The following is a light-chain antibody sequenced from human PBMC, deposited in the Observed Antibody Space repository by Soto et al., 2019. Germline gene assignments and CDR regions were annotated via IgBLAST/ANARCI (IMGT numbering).Light chain of an antibody. Sequence: QSALTQPASVSGSPGQSITISCTGTSGDVGSYNLVSWYQQHPGKAPKLMIYEVSKRPSGVSNRFSGSKSGNTASLTISGLQAEDEADYYCCSYAGSSTSLYVFGTGTKLTVL. V-gene: IGLV2-23*02. J-gene: IGLJ1*01. CDR2: EVS. CDR1: SGDVGSYNL. CDR3: CSYAGSSTSLYV.